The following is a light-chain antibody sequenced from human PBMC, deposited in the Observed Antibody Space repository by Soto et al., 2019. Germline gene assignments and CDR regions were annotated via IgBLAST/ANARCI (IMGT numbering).Light chain of an antibody. V-gene: IGLV3-21*02. J-gene: IGLJ1*01. CDR3: QVWDDNSEHPV. CDR1: NIGGKS. Sequence: SYELTQTSSVSVAPGQTARISCGGNNIGGKSVHWYQQKPGQAPVVVVYDDSDRPSGIPERFSGSNSGNTATLTISRVEAGDEAAYHCQVWDDNSEHPVFGSGTKVTVL. CDR2: DDS.